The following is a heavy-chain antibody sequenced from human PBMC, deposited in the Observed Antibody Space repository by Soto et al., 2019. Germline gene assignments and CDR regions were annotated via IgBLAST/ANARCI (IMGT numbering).Heavy chain of an antibody. J-gene: IGHJ6*02. V-gene: IGHV3-30*18. CDR1: GFTFSSYG. CDR3: AKDYTIFGVVIYYYYGMDV. CDR2: ISYDGSNK. Sequence: PGGSLRLSCAASGFTFSSYGMHWVRQAPGKGLEWVAVISYDGSNKYYADSVKGRFTITRDNSKNTLYLQMNSLRAEDTAVYYCAKDYTIFGVVIYYYYGMDVWGQGTTVTVSS. D-gene: IGHD3-3*01.